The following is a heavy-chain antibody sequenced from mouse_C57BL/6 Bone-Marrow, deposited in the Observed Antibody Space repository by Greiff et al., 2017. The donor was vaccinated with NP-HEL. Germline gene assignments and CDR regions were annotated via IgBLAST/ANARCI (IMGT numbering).Heavy chain of an antibody. Sequence: EVQVVESGAELVKPGASVKLSCTASGFNIKDYYMHWVKQRTEQGLEWIGRIDPEDGETKYTQKFQGKATLTVDTSSNTAYLQLSSLTSEDTAVYYCARDLFGFWGQGTTLTVSS. J-gene: IGHJ2*01. CDR1: GFNIKDYY. CDR2: IDPEDGET. V-gene: IGHV14-2*01. CDR3: ARDLFGF.